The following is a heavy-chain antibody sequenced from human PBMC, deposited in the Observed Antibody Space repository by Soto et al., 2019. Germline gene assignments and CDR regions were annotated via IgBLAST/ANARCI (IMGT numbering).Heavy chain of an antibody. V-gene: IGHV4-59*01. CDR1: GCSISSYY. CDR3: ARFAFDDYGDCAGDDAFDI. D-gene: IGHD4-17*01. J-gene: IGHJ3*02. CDR2: IYYSGST. Sequence: PSATLSLTWPFSGCSISSYYWTLIRPPPGKGLEWIGYIYYSGSTNYNPSLKSRVTISVDTSKNQFSLKLSSVTAADTAVYYCARFAFDDYGDCAGDDAFDIWGQGTMVPVS.